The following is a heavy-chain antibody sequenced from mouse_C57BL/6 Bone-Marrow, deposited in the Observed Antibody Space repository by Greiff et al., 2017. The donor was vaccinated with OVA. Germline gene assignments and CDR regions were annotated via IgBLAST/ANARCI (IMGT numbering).Heavy chain of an antibody. CDR1: GYTFTDYN. J-gene: IGHJ3*01. Sequence: EVQLQQSGPELAKPGASVKIPCKASGYTFTDYNMDWVKQSHGKSLEWIGDINSNNGGTIYNQKFKGKATLTVDKSSSTAYMELRSLTSEDTAVYYCAREGYSDYDGGAWVAYWGPGSLVTVSA. CDR3: AREGYSDYDGGAWVAY. CDR2: INSNNGGT. V-gene: IGHV1-18*01. D-gene: IGHD2-4*01.